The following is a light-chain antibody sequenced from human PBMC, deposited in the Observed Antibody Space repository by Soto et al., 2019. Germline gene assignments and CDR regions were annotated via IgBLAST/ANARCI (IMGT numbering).Light chain of an antibody. V-gene: IGLV2-14*01. CDR3: SSFTSSVTYG. CDR1: SSDVGGHNS. Sequence: HSVLTQPACVSGSPGQSISISCTGTSSDVGGHNSLTWYRQDPCRAPKLMIYDVSNRPSWVSERFSGSKSGNTSSLTSSGHQIEDEADYYCSSFTSSVTYGFGTGTKVTVL. CDR2: DVS. J-gene: IGLJ1*01.